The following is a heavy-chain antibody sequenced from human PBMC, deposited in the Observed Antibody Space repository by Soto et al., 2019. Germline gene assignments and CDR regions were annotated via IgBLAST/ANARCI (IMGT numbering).Heavy chain of an antibody. J-gene: IGHJ6*02. CDR3: ARDRGSSPTYGMDV. CDR2: ISAYNGNT. D-gene: IGHD6-6*01. V-gene: IGHV1-18*01. Sequence: GASVKVSCKASGYTFTSYGISWVRQAPGRGLEWMGWISAYNGNTNYAQKLQGRVTMTTDTSTSTAYMELRSLRSDDTAVYYCARDRGSSPTYGMDVWGQGTTVTVSS. CDR1: GYTFTSYG.